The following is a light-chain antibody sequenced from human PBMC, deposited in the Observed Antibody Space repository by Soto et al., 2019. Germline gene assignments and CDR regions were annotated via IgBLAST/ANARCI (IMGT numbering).Light chain of an antibody. CDR2: GAS. J-gene: IGKJ5*01. Sequence: EIVLTQSPGTLSLSPGERATLSCRASQSVSSSYLAWYQQKPGQAPRLLIYGASSRDTGIPDRFSGSGSGTDFTLTVSRLEPEDFAVYYCQQYGSSPNPFGQGTRLEI. CDR1: QSVSSSY. CDR3: QQYGSSPNP. V-gene: IGKV3-20*01.